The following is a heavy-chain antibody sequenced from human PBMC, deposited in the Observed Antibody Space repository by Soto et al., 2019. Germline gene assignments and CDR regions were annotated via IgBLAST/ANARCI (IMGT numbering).Heavy chain of an antibody. Sequence: SQTLSLTCTVSGGSISSGDYYWSWIRQPPGKGLEWIGYIYYSGSTYYNPSLKSRVTISVDTSKNQFSLKLSSVTAADTAVYYCARESWIFGVGGPWGQGTLVTVSS. V-gene: IGHV4-30-4*01. D-gene: IGHD3-3*01. J-gene: IGHJ5*02. CDR2: IYYSGST. CDR1: GGSISSGDYY. CDR3: ARESWIFGVGGP.